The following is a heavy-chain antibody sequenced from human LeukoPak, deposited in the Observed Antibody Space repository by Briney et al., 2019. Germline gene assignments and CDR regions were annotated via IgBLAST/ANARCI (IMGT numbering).Heavy chain of an antibody. J-gene: IGHJ6*03. V-gene: IGHV5-51*01. CDR2: IYPGDSDT. D-gene: IGHD4-17*01. Sequence: GESLKISCKGSGYSFTSYWIGWVRQMPGKGLEWMGIIYPGDSDTRYSPSFQGQVTISADKSISTAYLQWSSLKASDTAMYYCARVPRETVTTYPNYYYYYYMDVWGKGTTVTVSS. CDR1: GYSFTSYW. CDR3: ARVPRETVTTYPNYYYYYYMDV.